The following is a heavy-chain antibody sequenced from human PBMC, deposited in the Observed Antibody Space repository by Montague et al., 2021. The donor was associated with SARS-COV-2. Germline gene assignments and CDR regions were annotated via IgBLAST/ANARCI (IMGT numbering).Heavy chain of an antibody. Sequence: SETLSLTCSVSGGSIRRSYWTWIRQAPEKGLEWIGYIYHSGTTKYNPALQSRVTISVDTAKNQFSLNLTSVTAADTAVYYCARGRQHINMVVVVVTGGEYYFDFWGQGTLVAVSS. J-gene: IGHJ4*02. CDR1: GGSIRRSY. CDR3: ARGRQHINMVVVVVTGGEYYFDF. CDR2: IYHSGTT. D-gene: IGHD3-22*01. V-gene: IGHV4-59*12.